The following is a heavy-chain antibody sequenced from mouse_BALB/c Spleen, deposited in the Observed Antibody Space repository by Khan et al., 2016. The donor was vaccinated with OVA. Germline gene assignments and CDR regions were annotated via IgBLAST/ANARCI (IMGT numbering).Heavy chain of an antibody. Sequence: EVELVESGGDVVKPGGSLKLSCAASGFTFSTHGMSWVRQTPDKRLEWVATVSTGGHYTYYPDTVKGRFTISRDNATDTPYLQMSSLKSEDTAMFYCDRLAYSYDRECFAYWGQGTLVTVSA. CDR1: GFTFSTHG. V-gene: IGHV5-6*01. D-gene: IGHD1-1*01. CDR2: VSTGGHYT. J-gene: IGHJ3*01. CDR3: DRLAYSYDRECFAY.